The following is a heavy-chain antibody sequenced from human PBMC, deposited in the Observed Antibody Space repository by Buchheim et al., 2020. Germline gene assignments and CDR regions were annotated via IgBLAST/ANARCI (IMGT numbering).Heavy chain of an antibody. D-gene: IGHD2-2*01. CDR1: GYTFTGYY. J-gene: IGHJ4*02. CDR2: INPNSGGT. CDR3: ARDRRDCTTTSCHYFDY. Sequence: QVQLVQSGAEVKKPGASVKVSCKASGYTFTGYYMHWVRQAPGQGLEWMGWINPNSGGTNYAQKFQGWVTTTRDTSITTAYMELSRLRSDDTAVYYCARDRRDCTTTSCHYFDYWGQGTL. V-gene: IGHV1-2*04.